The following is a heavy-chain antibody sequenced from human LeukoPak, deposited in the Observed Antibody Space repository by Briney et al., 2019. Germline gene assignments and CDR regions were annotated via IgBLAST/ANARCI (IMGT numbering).Heavy chain of an antibody. Sequence: SETLSLTCAVYGGSFSGYYWSWIRQHPGKGLEWIGYIYYSGSTYYNPSLKSRVTISVDTSKNQFSLKLSSVTAADTAVYYCARSYDDSYGIFDYWGQGTLVTVSS. CDR1: GGSFSGYY. J-gene: IGHJ4*02. CDR3: ARSYDDSYGIFDY. D-gene: IGHD5-18*01. V-gene: IGHV4-31*11. CDR2: IYYSGST.